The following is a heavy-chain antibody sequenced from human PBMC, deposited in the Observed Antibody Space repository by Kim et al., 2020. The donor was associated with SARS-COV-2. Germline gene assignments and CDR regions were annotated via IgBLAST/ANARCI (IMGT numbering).Heavy chain of an antibody. CDR2: ISSSSSYI. D-gene: IGHD5-12*01. Sequence: GGSLRLSCAASGFTFSSYSMNWVRQAPGKGLEWVSSISSSSSYIYSADSVKGRFTISRDNAKNSLYLQMNSLRAEATAVYYCARDRYSGYDATLYYYYYGMDVWGQGTTVTVSS. CDR1: GFTFSSYS. J-gene: IGHJ6*02. CDR3: ARDRYSGYDATLYYYYYGMDV. V-gene: IGHV3-21*01.